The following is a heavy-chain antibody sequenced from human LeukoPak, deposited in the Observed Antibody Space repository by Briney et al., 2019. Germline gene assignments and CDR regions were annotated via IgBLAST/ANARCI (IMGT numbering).Heavy chain of an antibody. V-gene: IGHV3-23*01. Sequence: PGGSLRLSCAASGFTFSSYALAWVRQAPGKGLEWVSVISGSGGNTYYADSVKGRFTISRDNSKNTLYLQMNSLRADDTAVYYCAKDRWGGVAGSSIDCWGQGTLVTVSS. CDR2: ISGSGGNT. CDR1: GFTFSSYA. J-gene: IGHJ4*02. CDR3: AKDRWGGVAGSSIDC. D-gene: IGHD6-19*01.